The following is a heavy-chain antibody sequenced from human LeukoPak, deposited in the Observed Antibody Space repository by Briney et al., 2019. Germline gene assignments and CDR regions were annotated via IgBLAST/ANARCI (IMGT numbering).Heavy chain of an antibody. J-gene: IGHJ6*02. CDR1: GFTFDEYA. Sequence: GGSLRLSCAASGFTFDEYAMYWVRQAPGKGLEWVSLICGDGVRTYYADSVRGRFNISRDNSKNSLYLQMNSLRTEDTALYYCAKDLYYYGSGSYFGMDVWGQGTTVTVSS. CDR2: ICGDGVRT. CDR3: AKDLYYYGSGSYFGMDV. D-gene: IGHD3-10*01. V-gene: IGHV3-43*02.